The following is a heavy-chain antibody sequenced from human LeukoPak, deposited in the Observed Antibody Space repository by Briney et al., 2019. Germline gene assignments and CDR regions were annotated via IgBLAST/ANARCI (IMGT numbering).Heavy chain of an antibody. D-gene: IGHD3-10*01. J-gene: IGHJ4*02. CDR2: FYHGGRI. CDR3: TRGRFTMVRGLYRDYFDY. V-gene: IGHV4-39*07. Sequence: PSDTLSLTCTVSGGSPSRSPFFWRWIRQPPAKGLDWIASFYHGGRIYKSPSLMSRHTIFMYTSQDQFSMKMDSVTAAGPALYYCTRGRFTMVRGLYRDYFDYWGQGTLVTVSS. CDR1: GGSPSRSPFF.